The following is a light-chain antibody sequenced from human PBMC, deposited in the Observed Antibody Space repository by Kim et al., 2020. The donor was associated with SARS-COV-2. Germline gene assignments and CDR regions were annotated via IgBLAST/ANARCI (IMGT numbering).Light chain of an antibody. Sequence: ACVGYRVTITCRARQDIRNDLGWYQQNPGRAPKRLIYGASSLQSEVPSRFSGSGSGTEFTLTISSLQPEDFATYFCLQHNTYPITFAQGTRLEIK. CDR3: LQHNTYPIT. CDR2: GAS. J-gene: IGKJ5*01. V-gene: IGKV1-17*01. CDR1: QDIRND.